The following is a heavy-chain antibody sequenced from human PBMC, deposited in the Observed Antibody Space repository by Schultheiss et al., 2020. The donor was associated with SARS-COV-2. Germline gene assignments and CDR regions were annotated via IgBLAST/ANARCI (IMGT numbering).Heavy chain of an antibody. V-gene: IGHV4-61*01. J-gene: IGHJ5*02. CDR1: GGSLTNDSYY. Sequence: SETLSLTCTVSGGSLTNDSYYWNWVRLSPEKGLEWLGYIYYTGATKYNPSVQSRPTISFDASKNQFSLRLHSVTAADTAVYYCARRIRPPKSWFDPWGQGTLVTVAS. CDR3: ARRIRPPKSWFDP. CDR2: IYYTGAT.